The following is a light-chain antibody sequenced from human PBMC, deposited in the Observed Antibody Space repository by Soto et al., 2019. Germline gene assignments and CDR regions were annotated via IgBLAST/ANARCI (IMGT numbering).Light chain of an antibody. CDR2: DAS. V-gene: IGKV1-5*01. Sequence: DIQMTQSPSTLSASVGDRVTITCRASQSIGDWLAWFQQKPGKAPKLLISDASSLESGVPSRLSGSGSGAEFTLTISGLQSDDFATYYCQQYNSSPWTLGQGTKVDIK. CDR3: QQYNSSPWT. J-gene: IGKJ1*01. CDR1: QSIGDW.